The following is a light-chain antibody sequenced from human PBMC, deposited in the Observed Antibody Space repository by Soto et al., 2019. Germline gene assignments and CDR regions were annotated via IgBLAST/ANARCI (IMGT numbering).Light chain of an antibody. Sequence: QSALTQPPSASGSPGQSVTISCTGTNSDVGGYNYVSWYQQYPGKAPKLLIYEVTKRPSGVPDRFSGSKSGNTAYLTVSGLKAGGEADYNCTSFAGSAKGVFGGGTKVTAL. CDR2: EVT. V-gene: IGLV2-8*01. CDR3: TSFAGSAKGV. J-gene: IGLJ3*02. CDR1: NSDVGGYNY.